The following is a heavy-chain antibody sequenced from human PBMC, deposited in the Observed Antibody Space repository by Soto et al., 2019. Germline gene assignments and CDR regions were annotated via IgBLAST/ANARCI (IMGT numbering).Heavy chain of an antibody. D-gene: IGHD3-9*01. V-gene: IGHV3-23*01. CDR2: IGGSGGST. J-gene: IGHJ2*01. CDR1: GFTFSSYA. Sequence: EVQLLESGGGLVQPGGSLRLSCVASGFTFSSYAMRWVRQAPGKGLEWVSAIGGSGGSTYYADYVKGRFTISRDNSKNLLYLQMNSLRAGDTAVYYCWKSHRFDWLLRYFDLWGRGTLVTVSS. CDR3: WKSHRFDWLLRYFDL.